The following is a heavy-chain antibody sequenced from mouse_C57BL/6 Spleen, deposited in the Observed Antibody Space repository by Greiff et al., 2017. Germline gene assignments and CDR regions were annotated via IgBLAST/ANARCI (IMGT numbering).Heavy chain of an antibody. V-gene: IGHV5-17*01. CDR2: ISSGSSTI. D-gene: IGHD1-1*01. CDR3: ARWTVVAKRDAMDD. J-gene: IGHJ4*01. Sequence: EVQLVESGGGLVKPGGSLQLSCAASGFTFSDYGMHWVRQAPEKGLEWVAYISSGSSTIYYADPVKGRFTISRDNAKNTLFLQMTSLRSEDTAMYYCARWTVVAKRDAMDDWGQGTSVTVSS. CDR1: GFTFSDYG.